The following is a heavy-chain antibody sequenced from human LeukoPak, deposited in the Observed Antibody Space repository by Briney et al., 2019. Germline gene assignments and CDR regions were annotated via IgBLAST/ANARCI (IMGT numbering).Heavy chain of an antibody. CDR1: GGSISSYY. CDR3: ARELSYSSGWLQFDY. D-gene: IGHD6-19*01. CDR2: IYYSGST. V-gene: IGHV4-59*01. Sequence: PSETLSLTCTVSGGSISSYYWSWIRQPPGKGLEWIGYIYYSGSTNYNPSLKSRVTISVDTSKNQFSLKLSSVTAADTAVYYCARELSYSSGWLQFDYWGQGTLVTVSS. J-gene: IGHJ4*02.